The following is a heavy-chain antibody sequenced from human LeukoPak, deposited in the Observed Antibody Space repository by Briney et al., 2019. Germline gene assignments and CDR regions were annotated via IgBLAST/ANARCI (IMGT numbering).Heavy chain of an antibody. V-gene: IGHV1-69*05. CDR2: IIPIFGTA. J-gene: IGHJ4*02. D-gene: IGHD1-26*01. CDR3: VVDFDY. CDR1: GGTFSSYA. Sequence: SVKVSCKASGGTFSSYAISWVRQAPGQGLEWMGGIIPIFGTANYAQKFQGRVTMTRNTSISTAYMELSSLRSEDTAVYYCVVDFDYWGQGTLVTVSS.